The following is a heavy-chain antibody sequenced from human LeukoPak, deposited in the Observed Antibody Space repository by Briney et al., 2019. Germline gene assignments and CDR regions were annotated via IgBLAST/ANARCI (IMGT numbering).Heavy chain of an antibody. CDR1: GYTFTGYY. Sequence: GASVKVSCKASGYTFTGYYMHWVRQAPGQGLEWVGRINPNSGATNYAQKFEGRVTVTRDTSISTAYMELSRLRSDDTAVYYCARDHSYGYGFDYWGQGTLVTVSS. D-gene: IGHD5-18*01. V-gene: IGHV1-2*06. CDR2: INPNSGAT. CDR3: ARDHSYGYGFDY. J-gene: IGHJ4*02.